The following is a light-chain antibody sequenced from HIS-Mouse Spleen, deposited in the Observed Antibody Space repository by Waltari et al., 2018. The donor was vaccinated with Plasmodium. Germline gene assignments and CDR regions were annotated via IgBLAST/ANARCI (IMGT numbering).Light chain of an antibody. Sequence: SYELTQPPSVSVSPGQTASITCSGDKLGDKYACWYQQKPGQSPVLVIYQYSKRPSGIPERFSGSKSGNTATLTISGTQAMDEADYYCQAWDSSTVVFGGGTKLTVL. J-gene: IGLJ2*01. CDR1: KLGDKY. CDR3: QAWDSSTVV. CDR2: QYS. V-gene: IGLV3-1*01.